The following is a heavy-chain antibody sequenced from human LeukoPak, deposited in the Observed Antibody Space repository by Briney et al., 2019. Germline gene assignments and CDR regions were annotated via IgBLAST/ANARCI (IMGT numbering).Heavy chain of an antibody. D-gene: IGHD3-9*01. V-gene: IGHV1-8*01. CDR2: MNPNSGNT. CDR3: ARGRGSVLRYFDWLCYFDY. CDR1: GYTFTSYD. Sequence: ASVKVSCKASGYTFTSYDINWVRQATGQGLEWMGWMNPNSGNTGYAQKFQGRVTMTRNTSISTAYMELSSLRSEDTAVYYCARGRGSVLRYFDWLCYFDYWGQGTLVTVSS. J-gene: IGHJ4*02.